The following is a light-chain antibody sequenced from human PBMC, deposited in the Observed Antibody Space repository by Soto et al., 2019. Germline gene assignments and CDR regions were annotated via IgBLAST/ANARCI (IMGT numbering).Light chain of an antibody. J-gene: IGLJ3*02. Sequence: QAVVTQEPSLTVSPGGTVTLTCACSTGPVTYGHHPYWFQQKPGQAPRTLIYATDNKYSWTPDRFSGSLLGGKAALTLSGAQPEDEAEYFCLLSYSNSRVVFGGGTKLTVL. CDR2: ATD. CDR3: LLSYSNSRVV. V-gene: IGLV7-46*01. CDR1: TGPVTYGHH.